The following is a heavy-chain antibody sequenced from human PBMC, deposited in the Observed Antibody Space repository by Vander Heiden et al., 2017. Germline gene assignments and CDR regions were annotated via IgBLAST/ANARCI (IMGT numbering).Heavy chain of an antibody. CDR2: ISGSGGST. V-gene: IGHV3-23*01. Sequence: EVPLLVYGGGLAPRGGSLSLPCAASGFTFSSYAMGWVRQAPGKGLDWVSAISGSGGSTYYADSVKSRFTISRDNSKNTLYLQMDSLRAEDTAVYYCAKDQQLVYDYWGQGTLVTVSS. D-gene: IGHD6-6*01. CDR1: GFTFSSYA. J-gene: IGHJ4*02. CDR3: AKDQQLVYDY.